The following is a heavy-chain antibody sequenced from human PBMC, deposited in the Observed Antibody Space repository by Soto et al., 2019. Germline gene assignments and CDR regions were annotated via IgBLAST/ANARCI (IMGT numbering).Heavy chain of an antibody. CDR1: GGTFSSYA. D-gene: IGHD3-16*01. V-gene: IGHV1-69*13. CDR2: IIPIFGTA. CDR3: AGTPGGNYYYYYCMDV. Sequence: SVKVSCKASGGTFSSYAISWVRQAPGQGLEWMGGIIPIFGTANYAQKFQGRVTITADESTSTAYMELSSLRSEDTAVYYCAGTPGGNYYYYYCMDVWGQGTTVTVSS. J-gene: IGHJ6*02.